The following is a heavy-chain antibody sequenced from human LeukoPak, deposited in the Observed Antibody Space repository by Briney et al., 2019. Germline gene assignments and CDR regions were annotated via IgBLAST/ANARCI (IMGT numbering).Heavy chain of an antibody. D-gene: IGHD6-19*01. V-gene: IGHV1-46*03. CDR1: GYTFTSYY. Sequence: ASVKVSCKASGYTFTSYYMHWVRQAPGQGLEWMGIINPSGGSTSYAQKFQGRVTMTRDTFTSTVYMELSSLRSEDTAVYYCASHSSGPNYYYYYYMDVWGNGTTVTVSS. J-gene: IGHJ6*03. CDR2: INPSGGST. CDR3: ASHSSGPNYYYYYYMDV.